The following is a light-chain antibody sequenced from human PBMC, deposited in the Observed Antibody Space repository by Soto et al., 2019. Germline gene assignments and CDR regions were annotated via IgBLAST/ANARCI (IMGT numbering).Light chain of an antibody. Sequence: EIVLTQSPATLSLSPGERATLSCRASQSVSSYLAWYQQKPGQAPRLLIYDASNRATGIPARFSGSGSGTEFTLTISSVQSEDSAVYYCQQYNDWWTFGQGTKVDI. V-gene: IGKV3-11*01. CDR2: DAS. CDR3: QQYNDWWT. J-gene: IGKJ1*01. CDR1: QSVSSY.